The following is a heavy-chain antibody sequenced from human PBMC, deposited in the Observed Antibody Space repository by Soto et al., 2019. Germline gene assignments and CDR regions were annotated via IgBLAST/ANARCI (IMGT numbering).Heavy chain of an antibody. Sequence: PGGSLRLSCAASGFTFSSYSMNWVRQAPGKGLEWVSYISSSSSTIYYADSEKGRFTISRDNAKNSLYLQMNSLRDEDTAVYYCARHGYNYGGGYFDYWGQGTLVTVSS. CDR1: GFTFSSYS. CDR3: ARHGYNYGGGYFDY. D-gene: IGHD5-18*01. CDR2: ISSSSSTI. V-gene: IGHV3-48*02. J-gene: IGHJ4*02.